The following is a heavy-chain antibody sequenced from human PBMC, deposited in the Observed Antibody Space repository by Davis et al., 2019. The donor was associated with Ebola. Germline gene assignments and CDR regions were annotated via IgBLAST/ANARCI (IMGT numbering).Heavy chain of an antibody. D-gene: IGHD2-2*01. CDR3: ARVKYQLLLVTWP. CDR1: GGSISSYY. CDR2: INHSGST. Sequence: SETLSLTCTVSGGSISSYYWSWIRQPPGKGLEWIGEINHSGSTNYSPSLKSRVTISVDTSKNQFSLKLSSVTAADTAVYYCARVKYQLLLVTWPWGQGTLVTVSS. V-gene: IGHV4-34*01. J-gene: IGHJ5*02.